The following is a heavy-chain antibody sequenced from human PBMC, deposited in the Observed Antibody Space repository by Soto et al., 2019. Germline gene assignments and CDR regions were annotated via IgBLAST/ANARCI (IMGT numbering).Heavy chain of an antibody. Sequence: PXESLSLSCASSGFTFSSYAMSWVRQAPGKGLEWVSAISGSGGSTYYADSVKGRFTISRDNSKNTLYLQMNSLRAEDTAVYYCAKVKATSALNWFDPWGQGTLVTVPS. J-gene: IGHJ5*02. CDR3: AKVKATSALNWFDP. CDR1: GFTFSSYA. D-gene: IGHD5-12*01. V-gene: IGHV3-23*01. CDR2: ISGSGGST.